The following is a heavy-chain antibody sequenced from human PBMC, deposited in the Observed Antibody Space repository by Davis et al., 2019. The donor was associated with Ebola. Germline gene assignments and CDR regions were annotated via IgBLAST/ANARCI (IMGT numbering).Heavy chain of an antibody. D-gene: IGHD3-16*01. CDR3: ARAGGGASRAFDI. J-gene: IGHJ3*02. CDR1: GGSVSSGSYY. CDR2: IYTSGST. V-gene: IGHV4-61*02. Sequence: PSETLSLTCTVSGGSVSSGSYYWSWIRQPAGKGLEWIGRIYTSGSTNYNPSLKSRVTMSVDTSKNQFSLKLSSVTAADTAVYYCARAGGGASRAFDIWGQGTMVTVSS.